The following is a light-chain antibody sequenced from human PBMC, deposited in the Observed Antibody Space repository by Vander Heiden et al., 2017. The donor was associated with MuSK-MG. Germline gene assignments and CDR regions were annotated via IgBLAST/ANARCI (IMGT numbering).Light chain of an antibody. CDR3: QQCDSRPLS. Sequence: VLTQSPRTPAPAPAETATLSCRASQHVGDCLAWYKQKPGQAPRRLISGASKRAPDIPGRLSGCGSGTDFTLTSRNLESEDFAVYFCQQCDSRPLSCGGGTNV. V-gene: IGKV3-11*01. CDR2: GAS. CDR1: QHVGDC. J-gene: IGKJ4*01.